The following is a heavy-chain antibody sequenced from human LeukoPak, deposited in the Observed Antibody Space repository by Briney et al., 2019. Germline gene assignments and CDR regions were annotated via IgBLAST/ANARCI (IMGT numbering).Heavy chain of an antibody. V-gene: IGHV4-34*01. J-gene: IGHJ4*02. CDR2: INHSGST. Sequence: PSGTLSLTCAVYGGSFSGYYWSWIRQPPGKGLEWIGEINHSGSTNYNPSLKSRVTISVDTSKNQFSLKLSSVTAADTAVYYCARVGAGRDSSSDFDYWGQGTLVTVSS. D-gene: IGHD6-6*01. CDR1: GGSFSGYY. CDR3: ARVGAGRDSSSDFDY.